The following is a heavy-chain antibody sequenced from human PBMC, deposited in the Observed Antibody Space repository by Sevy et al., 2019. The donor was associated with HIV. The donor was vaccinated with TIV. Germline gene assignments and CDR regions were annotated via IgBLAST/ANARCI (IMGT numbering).Heavy chain of an antibody. Sequence: ASVKVSCKASGGTFSSYAISWERQAPGQGLEWMGGIIPIFGTANYAQKFQGRVTITADESTSTAYMELSSLRSEDTAVYYCARGISRYYDSSGYYDYWGQGTLVTVSS. J-gene: IGHJ4*02. CDR3: ARGISRYYDSSGYYDY. D-gene: IGHD3-22*01. CDR2: IIPIFGTA. V-gene: IGHV1-69*13. CDR1: GGTFSSYA.